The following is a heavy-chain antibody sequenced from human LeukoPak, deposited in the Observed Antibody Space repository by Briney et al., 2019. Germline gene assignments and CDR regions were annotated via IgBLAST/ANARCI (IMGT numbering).Heavy chain of an antibody. Sequence: PSETLPLTCTVSDGSISSYYWSWIRQPPGKGLEWIGHIYYSGSTNYNPSLKSRVTISVDTSKNQFSLKLSSVTAADTAVYYCAIYASSWQYFDYWGQGTLVTVSS. CDR2: IYYSGST. D-gene: IGHD6-13*01. V-gene: IGHV4-59*01. CDR1: DGSISSYY. J-gene: IGHJ4*02. CDR3: AIYASSWQYFDY.